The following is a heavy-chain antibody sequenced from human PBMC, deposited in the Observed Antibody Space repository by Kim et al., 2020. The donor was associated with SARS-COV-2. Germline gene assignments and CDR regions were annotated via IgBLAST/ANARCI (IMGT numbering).Heavy chain of an antibody. CDR3: TTDVTMIVVVSNMDV. J-gene: IGHJ6*02. CDR2: IKSKTDGGTT. Sequence: GGSLRLSCAASGFTFSNAWMSWVRQAPGKGLEWVGRIKSKTDGGTTDYAAPVKGRFTISRDDSKNTLYLQMNSLKTEDTAVYYCTTDVTMIVVVSNMDVWGQGTTVTVSS. D-gene: IGHD3-22*01. V-gene: IGHV3-15*01. CDR1: GFTFSNAW.